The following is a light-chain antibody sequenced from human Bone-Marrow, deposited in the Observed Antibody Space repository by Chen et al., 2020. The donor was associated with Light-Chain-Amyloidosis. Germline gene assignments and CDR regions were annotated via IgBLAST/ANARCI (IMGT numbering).Light chain of an antibody. CDR3: CSYAGTYTFFV. CDR1: SIDVGGYNY. Sequence: QSALTQPRSLSGSPVQSVAISCTGTSIDVGGYNYVSWYQQHPGKAPKLIIYGVSERPSGVPDRFSGSKSGNTASLTISGLQAEDEADYYCCSYAGTYTFFVFGTGTKVTVL. V-gene: IGLV2-11*01. J-gene: IGLJ1*01. CDR2: GVS.